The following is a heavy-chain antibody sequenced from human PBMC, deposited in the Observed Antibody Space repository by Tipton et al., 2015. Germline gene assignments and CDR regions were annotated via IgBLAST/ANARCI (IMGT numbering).Heavy chain of an antibody. CDR1: SDSIRKYY. D-gene: IGHD3-10*01. J-gene: IGHJ3*02. Sequence: TLSLTCTVSSDSIRKYYWSWIRQPPGKELEWIGYIQYSGSTNYNPSLKSRVTISVDTSNKQISLNLSSVTAADTAVYYCARSDVERNTVFVFEIWGPGTMVTVSS. CDR3: ARSDVERNTVFVFEI. CDR2: IQYSGST. V-gene: IGHV4-59*07.